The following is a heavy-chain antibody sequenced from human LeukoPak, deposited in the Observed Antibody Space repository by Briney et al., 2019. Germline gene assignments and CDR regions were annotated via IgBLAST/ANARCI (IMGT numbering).Heavy chain of an antibody. J-gene: IGHJ3*02. D-gene: IGHD5-24*01. Sequence: SETLSLTCTVSGGSISSSSYYWGWIRQPPGKGLEWSGSIYYSGSTNYNPSLRSRVTISVDTSKNQFSLKLSSVTAADTAVYYCARGRERWLQRGAFDIWGQGTMVTVSS. CDR3: ARGRERWLQRGAFDI. CDR2: IYYSGST. CDR1: GGSISSSSYY. V-gene: IGHV4-39*07.